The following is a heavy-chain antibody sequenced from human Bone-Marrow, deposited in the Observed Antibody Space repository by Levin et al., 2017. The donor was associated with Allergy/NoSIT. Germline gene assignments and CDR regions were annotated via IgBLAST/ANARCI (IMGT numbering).Heavy chain of an antibody. V-gene: IGHV1-2*02. CDR2: INPNSGGT. Sequence: PLASVKVSCKASGYTFTGYYIHWVRQAPGQGLEWMGWINPNSGGTTYAQKFQGRVTMTRDTSISTTYMELGRLTSDDTAVYYCARLQWGLAVAGTGWGQGTLVTVSS. D-gene: IGHD6-19*01. CDR3: ARLQWGLAVAGTG. CDR1: GYTFTGYY. J-gene: IGHJ4*02.